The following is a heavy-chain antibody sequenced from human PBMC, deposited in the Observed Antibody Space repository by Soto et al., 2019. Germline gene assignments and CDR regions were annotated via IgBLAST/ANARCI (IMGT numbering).Heavy chain of an antibody. D-gene: IGHD6-19*01. CDR3: ARPRGGSGWTKSEYFQH. CDR1: GFTFSSYS. Sequence: GGSLRLSCAASGFTFSSYSMNWVRQAPGKGLEWVSYISSSSTIYYADSVKGRFTISRDNAKNSLYLQMNSLRDEDTAVYYCARPRGGSGWTKSEYFQHWGQGTLVTVSS. V-gene: IGHV3-48*02. CDR2: ISSSSTI. J-gene: IGHJ1*01.